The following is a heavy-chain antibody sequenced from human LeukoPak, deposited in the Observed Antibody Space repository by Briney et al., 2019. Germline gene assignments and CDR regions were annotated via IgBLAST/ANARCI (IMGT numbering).Heavy chain of an antibody. CDR3: AKVVDYDILTGYYLGNGLDV. D-gene: IGHD3-9*01. CDR1: GFTFNNYA. V-gene: IGHV3-23*01. J-gene: IGHJ6*02. Sequence: GGSLRLSCTASGFTFNNYAVTWVRQAPGKGPEWVSGISGSGGDTYYADSVKGRFTISRDNSKDTLSLQMNSLRLEDTAVYYCAKVVDYDILTGYYLGNGLDVWGQGTTITVSS. CDR2: ISGSGGDT.